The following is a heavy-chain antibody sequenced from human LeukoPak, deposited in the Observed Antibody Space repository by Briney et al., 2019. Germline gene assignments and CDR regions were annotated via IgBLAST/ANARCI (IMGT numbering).Heavy chain of an antibody. D-gene: IGHD2-2*01. CDR1: GFTFSYYW. Sequence: GGSLRLSCAASGFTFSYYWMLWLRQTPGKGLVSVARIGSDGGSTRYADSVKGRFTISRDNAKNTLYLQLNSLSADGTGIYYCARDDTNGIDYWGQGTLVTVSS. CDR2: IGSDGGST. CDR3: ARDDTNGIDY. V-gene: IGHV3-74*01. J-gene: IGHJ4*02.